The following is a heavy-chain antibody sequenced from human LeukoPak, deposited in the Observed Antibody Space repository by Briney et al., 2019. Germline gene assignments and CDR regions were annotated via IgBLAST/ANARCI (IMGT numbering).Heavy chain of an antibody. CDR3: ARGYGPLSTGWSHMDV. CDR1: GDSISSGGYS. V-gene: IGHV4-30-2*01. CDR2: IHHSGST. J-gene: IGHJ6*02. D-gene: IGHD6-19*01. Sequence: PSQTLSLTCAVSGDSISSGGYSWSWIRQPPGKGLEWIGYIHHSGSTYYNPSLKSRVTISLDRSKNQFSLELSSVTAADTAVYYCARGYGPLSTGWSHMDVWGQGTTVTVSS.